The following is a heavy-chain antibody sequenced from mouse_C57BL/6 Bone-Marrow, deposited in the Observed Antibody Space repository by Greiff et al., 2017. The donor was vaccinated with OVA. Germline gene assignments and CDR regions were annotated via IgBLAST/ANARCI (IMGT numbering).Heavy chain of an antibody. J-gene: IGHJ2*01. Sequence: SGPELVKPGASVKMSCKASGYTFTDYNMHWVKQSHGKSLEWIGYINPNNGGTSYNQKFKGKATLTVNTSSSTAYMELRSLTSEDSAVYYCARSGLSNYYFDYWGQGTTLTVSS. CDR2: INPNNGGT. V-gene: IGHV1-22*01. D-gene: IGHD2-5*01. CDR1: GYTFTDYN. CDR3: ARSGLSNYYFDY.